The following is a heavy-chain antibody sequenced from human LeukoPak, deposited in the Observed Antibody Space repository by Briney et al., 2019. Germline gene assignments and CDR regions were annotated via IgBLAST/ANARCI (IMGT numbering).Heavy chain of an antibody. J-gene: IGHJ4*02. V-gene: IGHV4-59*01. CDR2: IYYSGST. CDR1: GGSISSYY. D-gene: IGHD4-17*01. CDR3: ARVPTVTFFDY. Sequence: SETLSLTCTVSGGSISSYYWSWLRQPPGKGLEWIGYIYYSGSTNYNPSLTSRVTISVDTSKNQFSLKLSSVTAADTAVYYCARVPTVTFFDYWGQGTLVTVSS.